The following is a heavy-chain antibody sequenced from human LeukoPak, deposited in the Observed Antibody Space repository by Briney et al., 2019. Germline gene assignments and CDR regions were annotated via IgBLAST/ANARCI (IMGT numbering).Heavy chain of an antibody. CDR2: INDSGST. D-gene: IGHD3-10*01. Sequence: SETLSLTCAVYGGSFSGYYWSWIRQPPGKGLEWIGEINDSGSTNYRPSLKSRVIISVDTSENQFSLKLSSVTAADTAVYYCARDVAYYYGSGSSYSLNWFDPWGQGTLVTVSS. CDR1: GGSFSGYY. CDR3: ARDVAYYYGSGSSYSLNWFDP. J-gene: IGHJ5*02. V-gene: IGHV4-34*01.